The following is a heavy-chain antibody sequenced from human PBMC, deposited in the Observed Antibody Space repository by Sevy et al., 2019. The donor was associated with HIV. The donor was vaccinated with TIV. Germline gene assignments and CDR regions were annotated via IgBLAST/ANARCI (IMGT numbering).Heavy chain of an antibody. CDR2: INPNGGGT. CDR3: ARSVYGSGTYLNDY. CDR1: GYYFTGYY. D-gene: IGHD3-10*01. V-gene: IGHV1-2*02. Sequence: ASVKVSCKASGYYFTGYYVHWVRQAPGQGLEWMGWINPNGGGTNIGQKFHGRVTMSRDTSITTAYMELIRLRSNDTGVYYCARSVYGSGTYLNDYWGPGTLVTVSS. J-gene: IGHJ4*02.